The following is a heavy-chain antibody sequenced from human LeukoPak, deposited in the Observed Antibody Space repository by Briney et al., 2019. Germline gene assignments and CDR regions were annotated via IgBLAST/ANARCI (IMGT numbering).Heavy chain of an antibody. CDR2: IYYSGST. Sequence: SETLSLTCSVSGGSISSYYWSWIRQPPGKGLEWIGYIYYSGSTNYNPSLKSRVTISVDTSKNQFSLKVSSVTAADTAVYYCARAPRPSGSFLYSDYWGQGTLVTVSS. D-gene: IGHD1-26*01. CDR1: GGSISSYY. CDR3: ARAPRPSGSFLYSDY. V-gene: IGHV4-59*01. J-gene: IGHJ4*02.